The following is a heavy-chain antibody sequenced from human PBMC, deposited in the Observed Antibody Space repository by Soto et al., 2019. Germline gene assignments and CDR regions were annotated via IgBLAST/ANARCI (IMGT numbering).Heavy chain of an antibody. CDR2: ISSSSSYI. Sequence: EVQLVESGGGLVKPGGSLRLSCAASGFTFSSYSMNWVRQAPGKGLEWVSSISSSSSYIYYADSVKGRFTISRDNAKNSLYLQMNSLRAEDTAVYYCARVIDDFWSGLDFDYWGQGTLVTVSS. CDR3: ARVIDDFWSGLDFDY. D-gene: IGHD3-3*01. CDR1: GFTFSSYS. J-gene: IGHJ4*02. V-gene: IGHV3-21*01.